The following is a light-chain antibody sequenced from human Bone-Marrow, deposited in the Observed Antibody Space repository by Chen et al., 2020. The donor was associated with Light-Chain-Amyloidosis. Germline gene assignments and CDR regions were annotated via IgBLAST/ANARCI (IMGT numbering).Light chain of an antibody. CDR1: QSVNNH. J-gene: IGKJ3*01. V-gene: IGKV3-15*01. Sequence: EIVMTQSPVTLSVSPGERATLSCRASQSVNNHLAWYQQKPGQTPRLLIYGASTRAPATPTRISGRGSGTEFTLTISSLKSEDVAVYYCQQYYDWPTFGPGTKVHI. CDR3: QQYYDWPT. CDR2: GAS.